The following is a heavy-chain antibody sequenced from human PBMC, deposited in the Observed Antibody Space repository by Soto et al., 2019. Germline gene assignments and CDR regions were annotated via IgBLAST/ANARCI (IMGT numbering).Heavy chain of an antibody. CDR2: ISNSGGST. Sequence: EVQLLESGGGLVQPGGSLRLSCAASGFTFSTYGMSWVRQAPGKGLEWVSAISNSGGSTSYTGSVRGRFTISRDNSRNTVYLQMNSLRAXDTAVYFCAKGAQPTQYYFDFWGQGTLVTVSS. CDR3: AKGAQPTQYYFDF. J-gene: IGHJ4*02. D-gene: IGHD2-2*01. V-gene: IGHV3-23*01. CDR1: GFTFSTYG.